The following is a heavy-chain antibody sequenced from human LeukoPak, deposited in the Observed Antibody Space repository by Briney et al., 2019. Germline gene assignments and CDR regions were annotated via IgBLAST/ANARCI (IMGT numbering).Heavy chain of an antibody. CDR3: ARLLYYYGSGSFRGLDY. CDR2: TYPGDSDT. Sequence: GESLQISCKGSGYSFTTYWIGWVRQMPGKGLEWMGITYPGDSDTRYSPSFEGQVTISADKSISTAYLQWSSLKASDTAMYYCARLLYYYGSGSFRGLDYWGQGTLVTVSS. V-gene: IGHV5-51*01. J-gene: IGHJ4*02. CDR1: GYSFTTYW. D-gene: IGHD3-10*01.